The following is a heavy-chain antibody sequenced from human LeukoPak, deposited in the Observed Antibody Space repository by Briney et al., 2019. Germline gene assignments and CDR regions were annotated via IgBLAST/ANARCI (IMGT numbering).Heavy chain of an antibody. V-gene: IGHV1-18*01. D-gene: IGHD6-13*01. J-gene: IGHJ5*02. Sequence: SVKVSCKASGYTCTSYGISWVRQAPGQGLEWMGWISAYNGNTNYAQKLQGRVTMTTDTSTSTAYMELRSLRSDDTAVYYCARDIAAAGYNWFDPWAREPWSPSPQ. CDR2: ISAYNGNT. CDR1: GYTCTSYG. CDR3: ARDIAAAGYNWFDP.